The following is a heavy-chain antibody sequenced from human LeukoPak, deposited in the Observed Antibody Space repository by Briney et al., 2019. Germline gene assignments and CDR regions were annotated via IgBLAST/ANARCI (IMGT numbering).Heavy chain of an antibody. V-gene: IGHV1-8*03. CDR2: MNPNSGNT. CDR3: ARVGPLRWELRRGDAFDI. Sequence: GASVKVSCKASGYTFTSYDINWVRQATGQGLEWMGWMNPNSGNTGYAQKFQGRVTITRNTSISTAYMELSSLRAEDTAVYYCARVGPLRWELRRGDAFDIWGQGTMVTVSS. J-gene: IGHJ3*02. CDR1: GYTFTSYD. D-gene: IGHD1-26*01.